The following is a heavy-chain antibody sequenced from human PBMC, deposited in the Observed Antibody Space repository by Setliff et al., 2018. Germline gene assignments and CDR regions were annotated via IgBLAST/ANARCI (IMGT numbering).Heavy chain of an antibody. J-gene: IGHJ4*01. CDR1: GGSVSSGYYY. CDR2: VYYTGRT. CDR3: ARAPNDLGVDWLFNNYFDY. V-gene: IGHV4-39*02. Sequence: KASETLSLTCNVSGGSVSSGYYYWDWIRQPPGKGLEWIGTVYYTGRTYYNPSLKSRVTIAVDAPDNHFSLKLGSVTAADTAVYYCARAPNDLGVDWLFNNYFDYWGHGTLVTVSS. D-gene: IGHD3-9*01.